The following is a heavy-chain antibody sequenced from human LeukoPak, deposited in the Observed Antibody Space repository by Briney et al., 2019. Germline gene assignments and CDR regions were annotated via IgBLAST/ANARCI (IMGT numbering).Heavy chain of an antibody. CDR1: GFTFSSYA. CDR2: ISGSGGST. V-gene: IGHV3-23*01. J-gene: IGHJ4*02. D-gene: IGHD4-17*01. CDR3: AKTNGDYSDSLDY. Sequence: GGSLRLSCAASGFTFSSYAMSWVRQAPGKGLEWISAISGSGGSTYYADSVKGRFTISRDNSKNTLYLQMNSLRAEDAAVYYCAKTNGDYSDSLDYWGQGTLVTVSS.